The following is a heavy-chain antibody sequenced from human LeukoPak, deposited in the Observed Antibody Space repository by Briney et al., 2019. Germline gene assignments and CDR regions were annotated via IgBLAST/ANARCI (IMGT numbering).Heavy chain of an antibody. V-gene: IGHV4-59*08. CDR1: GGSFSGYD. CDR3: ARNRGGSWYLDNWFDP. CDR2: IYYSGST. D-gene: IGHD2-15*01. Sequence: PSETLSLTCAVYGGSFSGYDWSWIRQPPGKGLEWIGYIYYSGSTNYNPSLKSRVTISVDTSKNQFSLKLSSVTAADTAVYYCARNRGGSWYLDNWFDPWGQGTLVTVSS. J-gene: IGHJ5*02.